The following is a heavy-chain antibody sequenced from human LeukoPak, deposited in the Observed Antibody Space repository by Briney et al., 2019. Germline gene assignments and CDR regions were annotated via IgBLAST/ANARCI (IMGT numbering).Heavy chain of an antibody. D-gene: IGHD3-16*02. CDR3: SRQHDYAYLGGNYRSSHFCHPMDV. J-gene: IGHJ6*03. CDR1: GFTFTKYT. Sequence: GGSLRLSCAASGFTFTKYTLNWVRQAPGKGPELVSYICSGGDYIKYADSVKGRFTISRDNAKNTLALQMNSLRHEDTALYYCSRQHDYAYLGGNYRSSHFCHPMDVWGKGTPVTVSS. V-gene: IGHV3-21*05. CDR2: ICSGGDYI.